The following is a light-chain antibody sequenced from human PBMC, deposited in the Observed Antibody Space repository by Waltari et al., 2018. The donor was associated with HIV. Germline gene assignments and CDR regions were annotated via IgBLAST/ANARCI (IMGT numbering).Light chain of an antibody. CDR1: SANIGDKY. CDR2: DND. V-gene: IGLV1-51*01. Sequence: QSVLTQPHSVSAAQGQKVNIPCSGSSANIGDKYVTWYQQPPGSAPKLLIYDNDKRPSGIPDRFSGAKSGTSASLGITGLQTGDEAHYYCGTWDSSLNGYYVFGTGTKVTVL. J-gene: IGLJ1*01. CDR3: GTWDSSLNGYYV.